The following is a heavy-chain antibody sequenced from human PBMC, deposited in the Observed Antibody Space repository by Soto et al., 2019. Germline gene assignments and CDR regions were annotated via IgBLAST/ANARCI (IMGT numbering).Heavy chain of an antibody. Sequence: QVQLVQSGAEVKEPGASVKVSCKASGHIFTRNDINWVRQTTGQGLEWMGWMNPNNGNTGYAQKFQGRVTMTRSTSVSTAYMELSSLRSEDTAVYYCVKGPRNWGFDYWGQGTLVTVSS. CDR1: GHIFTRND. CDR3: VKGPRNWGFDY. D-gene: IGHD7-27*01. CDR2: MNPNNGNT. J-gene: IGHJ4*02. V-gene: IGHV1-8*01.